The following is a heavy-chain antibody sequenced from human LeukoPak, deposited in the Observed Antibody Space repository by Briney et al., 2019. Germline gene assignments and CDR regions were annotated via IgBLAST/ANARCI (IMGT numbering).Heavy chain of an antibody. CDR1: GFTFSAYG. Sequence: GGSLRLSCAASGFTFSAYGMHWVRQAPGKVLEWVAALSNGAKTNAYADAVKGRFTISRDNSRNTLFVQMNSLRPEDTAVYYCAKELGGYDAFDIWGQGTMVTVSS. J-gene: IGHJ3*02. CDR3: AKELGGYDAFDI. CDR2: LSNGAKTN. V-gene: IGHV3-30*18. D-gene: IGHD3-22*01.